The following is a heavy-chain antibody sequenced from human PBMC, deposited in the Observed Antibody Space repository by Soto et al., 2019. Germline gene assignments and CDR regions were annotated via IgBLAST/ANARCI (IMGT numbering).Heavy chain of an antibody. CDR2: IYYSGST. J-gene: IGHJ5*02. Sequence: SETLSLTCTVSGGSISSSTYYWSWIRQPPGKRLEWIGYIYYSGSTNYNPSLKSRVTISVDTSKNQFSLKLSSVTAADTAVYYCARGFIAAAGMDWFDPWGQGTLVTVS. V-gene: IGHV4-61*01. D-gene: IGHD6-13*01. CDR1: GGSISSSTYY. CDR3: ARGFIAAAGMDWFDP.